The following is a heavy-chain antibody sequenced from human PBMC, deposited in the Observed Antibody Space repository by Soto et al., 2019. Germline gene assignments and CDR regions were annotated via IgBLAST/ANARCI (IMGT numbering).Heavy chain of an antibody. V-gene: IGHV1-18*01. D-gene: IGHD3-16*01. CDR2: ISPYNDYT. CDR1: GYTFIRYG. Sequence: QVQLVQSAAEVKKPGASVRVSCKASGYTFIRYGIAWVRQAPGQGLEWMGWISPYNDYTIYAQKLQGRVTMTADTSTRTVXXXXRGLXXXXXXVYSCARGGYYXNTWGKLSHYGLDVWGQGTSVTVSS. CDR3: ARGGYYXNTWGKLSHYGLDV. J-gene: IGHJ6*02.